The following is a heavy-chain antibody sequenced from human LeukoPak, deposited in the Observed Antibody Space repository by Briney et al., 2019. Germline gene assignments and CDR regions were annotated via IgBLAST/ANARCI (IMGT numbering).Heavy chain of an antibody. J-gene: IGHJ4*02. CDR1: GGSISSSSYY. CDR2: IYCSGST. Sequence: SETLSLTCTVSGGSISSSSYYWGWIRQPPGKGLEWIGSIYCSGSTYYNPSLKSRVTISVDTSKNQFSLKLSSVTAADTAVYYCARGRRYFDWLLYGYYFDYWGQGTLVTVSS. D-gene: IGHD3-9*01. V-gene: IGHV4-39*07. CDR3: ARGRRYFDWLLYGYYFDY.